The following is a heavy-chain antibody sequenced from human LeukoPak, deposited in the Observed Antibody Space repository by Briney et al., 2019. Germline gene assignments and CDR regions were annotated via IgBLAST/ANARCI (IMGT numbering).Heavy chain of an antibody. D-gene: IGHD2-2*01. CDR3: ARGTAAPLDF. CDR1: GFTFDDYG. J-gene: IGHJ4*01. V-gene: IGHV3-20*04. Sequence: GGSLRLSCAASGFTFDDYGMSWVRQVPGKGLEWVASLNWNGGDTIYADSVKGRFTISRDNPQRSLFLQVNSLRAEDTAVYCCARGTAAPLDFWGQGSPVTVSS. CDR2: LNWNGGDT.